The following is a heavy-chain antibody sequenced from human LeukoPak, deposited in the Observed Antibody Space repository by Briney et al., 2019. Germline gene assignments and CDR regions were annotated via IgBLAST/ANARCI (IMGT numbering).Heavy chain of an antibody. J-gene: IGHJ4*02. CDR3: ARDSIYGYDY. V-gene: IGHV4-61*02. CDR1: GGSINSGNYY. Sequence: KPSQTLSLTCTVSGGSINSGNYYWSWIRQPAGKRLEWIGRIYASGSTDYNPSLKSRVTISVDTSRSQFSLRLSAVTAADTAVYYCARDSIYGYDYWGQGTLVTVSS. D-gene: IGHD2/OR15-2a*01. CDR2: IYASGST.